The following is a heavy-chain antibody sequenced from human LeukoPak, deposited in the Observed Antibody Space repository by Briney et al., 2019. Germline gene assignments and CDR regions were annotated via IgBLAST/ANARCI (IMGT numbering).Heavy chain of an antibody. Sequence: GGSLRLSCAASGFTVSSNYMSWVRQAPGKGLEWVSVIYSGGSTYYADSVKGRFTISRDNSKNTLYLQMNSLRAEDTAVYYCAKEGTASRASGSTGYFDYWGQGTLVTVSS. D-gene: IGHD1-26*01. CDR3: AKEGTASRASGSTGYFDY. J-gene: IGHJ4*02. CDR2: IYSGGST. V-gene: IGHV3-66*02. CDR1: GFTVSSNY.